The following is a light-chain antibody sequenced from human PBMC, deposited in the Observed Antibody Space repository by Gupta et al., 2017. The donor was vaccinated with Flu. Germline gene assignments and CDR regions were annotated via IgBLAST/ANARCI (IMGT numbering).Light chain of an antibody. CDR2: NAS. J-gene: IGKJ4*01. CDR3: QHRYYCPLT. V-gene: IGKV3-11*01. CDR1: ESVSNY. Sequence: EIMLTQSPATLSLSPGERGTLSCRASESVSNYLAWYQQKPGQAPRLLIYNASNRATGIPARFSGSGSGTEFTLTISSLEPEDFAVYYCQHRYYCPLTFGRGTKVEIK.